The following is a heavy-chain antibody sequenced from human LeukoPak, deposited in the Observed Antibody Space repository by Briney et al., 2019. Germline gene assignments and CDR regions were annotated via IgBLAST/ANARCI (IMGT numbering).Heavy chain of an antibody. D-gene: IGHD2-15*01. J-gene: IGHJ4*02. CDR3: AKSSVRYCSGGSCYAIDY. CDR2: IYYSGST. Sequence: SETLSLTCTVSGGSISSSSYYWGWIRQPPGKGLEWIGSIYYSGSTYYNPSLKSRVTISVDTSKNQFSLKLSSVTAADTAVYYCAKSSVRYCSGGSCYAIDYWGQGTLVTVSS. V-gene: IGHV4-39*01. CDR1: GGSISSSSYY.